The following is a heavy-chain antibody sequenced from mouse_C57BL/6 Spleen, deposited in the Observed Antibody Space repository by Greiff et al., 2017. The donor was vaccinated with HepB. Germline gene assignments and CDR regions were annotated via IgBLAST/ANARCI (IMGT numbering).Heavy chain of an antibody. CDR1: GYTFTSYW. Sequence: QVQLQQPGAELVKPGASVKLSCKASGYTFTSYWMHWVKQRPGRGLEWIGRIDPNSGGTKYNEKFKSKATLTVDKPTSTTYMQLSSLTSEDSAVYYCARSDPDYYGSSYGWYFDVWGKGTTVTVSS. D-gene: IGHD1-1*01. CDR2: IDPNSGGT. J-gene: IGHJ1*03. V-gene: IGHV1-72*01. CDR3: ARSDPDYYGSSYGWYFDV.